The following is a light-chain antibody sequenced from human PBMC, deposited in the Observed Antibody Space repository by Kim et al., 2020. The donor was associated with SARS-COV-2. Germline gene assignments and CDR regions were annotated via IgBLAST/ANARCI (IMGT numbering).Light chain of an antibody. CDR2: AAS. Sequence: GERASLSWRASQSISSPVVAWYQQKLGQAPRLLIFAASSRAAGTPDRFSGSGSGTDFTLTISRVEPDDFAVYYCQQFSTSPPAYTFGQETKLEI. V-gene: IGKV3-20*01. J-gene: IGKJ2*01. CDR3: QQFSTSPPAYT. CDR1: QSISSPV.